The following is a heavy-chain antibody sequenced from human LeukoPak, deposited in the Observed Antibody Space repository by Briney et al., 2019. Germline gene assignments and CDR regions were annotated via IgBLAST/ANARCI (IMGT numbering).Heavy chain of an antibody. D-gene: IGHD1-26*01. Sequence: SETLSLTCTVSGDSISGYYWSWIRQPPGKGLEWIGNIYYGGTTNYNPSLKSRVTISVGTSKNQFSLKLSSVTAADTAIYYCARGGSYHGYWGQGTLVTVSS. CDR2: IYYGGTT. CDR3: ARGGSYHGY. J-gene: IGHJ4*02. CDR1: GDSISGYY. V-gene: IGHV4-59*01.